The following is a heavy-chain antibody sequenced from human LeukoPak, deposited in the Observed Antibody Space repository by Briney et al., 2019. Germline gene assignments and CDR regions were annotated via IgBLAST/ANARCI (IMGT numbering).Heavy chain of an antibody. CDR3: ARASSSWYGYFDY. CDR1: GFTFSSYW. V-gene: IGHV3-7*01. CDR2: IRQDGSEK. Sequence: PGGSLRLSCAASGFTFSSYWMSWVRQAPGKGLEWVANIRQDGSEKYYVDSVKGRFTISRDNAKNSLYLQMNSLRAEDTAVYYCARASSSWYGYFDYWGQGTLVTVSS. D-gene: IGHD6-13*01. J-gene: IGHJ4*02.